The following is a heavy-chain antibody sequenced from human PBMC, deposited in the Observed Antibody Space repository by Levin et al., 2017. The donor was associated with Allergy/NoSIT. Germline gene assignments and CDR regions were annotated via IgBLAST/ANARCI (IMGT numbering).Heavy chain of an antibody. D-gene: IGHD2-15*01. J-gene: IGHJ4*02. Sequence: QTGGSLRLSCAASGFSFSSYGMHWVRQTPGKGLEWVAVIWDDGSKKYYGDSVKGRFTISRDNSKNTLFLQMNSLRAEDTAVYYCARGYCSGVNCYSYFDCWGQGTLVTVSS. CDR2: IWDDGSKK. V-gene: IGHV3-33*01. CDR1: GFSFSSYG. CDR3: ARGYCSGVNCYSYFDC.